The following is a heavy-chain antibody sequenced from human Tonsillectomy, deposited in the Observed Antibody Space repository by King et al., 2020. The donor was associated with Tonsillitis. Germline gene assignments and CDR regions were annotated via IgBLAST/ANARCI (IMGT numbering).Heavy chain of an antibody. Sequence: QLVQSGAEVKKAGESLKISCKGSGYSFTSNWSAWVLQMPGKGLEGMGIIYPRDSDARYSPSFQGQVTISCDKSISTAYLQWSSLKASDTAMYYCARQITGTFDAFDIWGQGTRVTVSS. CDR2: IYPRDSDA. V-gene: IGHV5-51*01. CDR3: ARQITGTFDAFDI. D-gene: IGHD1-20*01. J-gene: IGHJ3*02. CDR1: GYSFTSNW.